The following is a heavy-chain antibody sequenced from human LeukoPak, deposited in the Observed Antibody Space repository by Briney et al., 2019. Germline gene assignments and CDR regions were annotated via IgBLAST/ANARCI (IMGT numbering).Heavy chain of an antibody. CDR2: IYSGGST. D-gene: IGHD2-2*02. CDR3: ARGPAAAIVVYYYYYMDV. V-gene: IGHV3-66*02. CDR1: GGSISSSIYH. Sequence: ETLSLTCAVSGGSISSSIYHWGWIRQPPGKGLEWVSVIYSGGSTYYADSVKGRFTISRDNSKNTLYLQMNSLRAEDTAVYYCARGPAAAIVVYYYYYMDVWGKGTTVTVSS. J-gene: IGHJ6*03.